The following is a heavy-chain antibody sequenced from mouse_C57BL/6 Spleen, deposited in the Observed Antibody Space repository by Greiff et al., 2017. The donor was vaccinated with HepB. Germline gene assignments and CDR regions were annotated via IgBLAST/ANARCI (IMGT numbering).Heavy chain of an antibody. CDR3: ARGDYYGSSYPTYAMDY. D-gene: IGHD1-1*01. CDR2: INPYNGGT. CDR1: GYTFTDYY. V-gene: IGHV1-19*01. J-gene: IGHJ4*01. Sequence: EVQLQQSGPVLVKPGASVKMSCKASGYTFTDYYMNWVKQSHGKSLEWIGVINPYNGGTSYNQKFKGKATLTVDKSSSTAYMELNSLTSEDSAVYYCARGDYYGSSYPTYAMDYWGQGTSVTVSS.